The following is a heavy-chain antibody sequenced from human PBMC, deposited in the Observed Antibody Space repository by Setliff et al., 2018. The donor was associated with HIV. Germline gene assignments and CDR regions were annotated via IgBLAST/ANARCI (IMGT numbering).Heavy chain of an antibody. J-gene: IGHJ3*02. CDR1: GGSISTYY. V-gene: IGHV4-4*09. D-gene: IGHD2-15*01. Sequence: SETLSLTCTVSGGSISTYYWSWIRQPPGKGLEWIGYIYTSGSTNYNPSLKSRVTISLDTSKNQFSLKLGSVTAADTAMYYCAREHCSGGSCNGFDIWGQGTMVTVSS. CDR2: IYTSGST. CDR3: AREHCSGGSCNGFDI.